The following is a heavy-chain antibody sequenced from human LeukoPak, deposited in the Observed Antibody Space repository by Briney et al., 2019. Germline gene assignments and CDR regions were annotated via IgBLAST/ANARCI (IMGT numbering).Heavy chain of an antibody. Sequence: PGGSLRLSCAASGFTFDDYAMHWVRQAPGKGLEWVSLISWDGGSTYYADSVEGRFTISRDNSKNSLYLQMNSLRAEDTALYYCAKGALWFGEAVDYWGQGTLVTVSS. CDR3: AKGALWFGEAVDY. CDR2: ISWDGGST. CDR1: GFTFDDYA. D-gene: IGHD3-10*01. J-gene: IGHJ4*02. V-gene: IGHV3-43D*04.